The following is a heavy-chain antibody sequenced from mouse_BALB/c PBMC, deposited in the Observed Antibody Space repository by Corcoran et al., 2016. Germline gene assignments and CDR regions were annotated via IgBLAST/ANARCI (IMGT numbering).Heavy chain of an antibody. CDR3: AKNANWGYFDY. CDR2: INPDSSTI. V-gene: IGHV4-1*02. CDR1: GFDFGRYW. D-gene: IGHD4-1*01. Sequence: EVKLLESGGGLVQPGGSLKLSCAASGFDFGRYWMSWVRQAPGKGLEWIGEINPDSSTINYTPSLKDKFIISRDNAKNTLYLQMSKVRSEDTALYYCAKNANWGYFDYWGQGTTLTVSS. J-gene: IGHJ2*01.